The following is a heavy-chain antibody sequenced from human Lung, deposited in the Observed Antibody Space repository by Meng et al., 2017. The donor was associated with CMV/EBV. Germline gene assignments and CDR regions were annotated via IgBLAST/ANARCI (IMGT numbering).Heavy chain of an antibody. V-gene: IGHV3-21*01. Sequence: LSCAASGFTFSSYSMHWVRQAPGKGLEWVSSISSSSSYIYYADSVKGRFTISRDNAKNSLYLQMNSLRAEDTAVYYCATGGAARQEDYWGQGTLVTVSS. J-gene: IGHJ4*02. CDR2: ISSSSSYI. CDR1: GFTFSSYS. D-gene: IGHD6-6*01. CDR3: ATGGAARQEDY.